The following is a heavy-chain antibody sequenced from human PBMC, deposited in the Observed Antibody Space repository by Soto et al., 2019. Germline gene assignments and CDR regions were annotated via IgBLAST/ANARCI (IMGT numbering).Heavy chain of an antibody. J-gene: IGHJ5*02. D-gene: IGHD1-26*01. CDR2: ISAYNGNT. V-gene: IGHV1-18*01. CDR3: ARVVGALGHWFDP. Sequence: QVQLVQSGGEVKKPGASVKVSCKASGYTFTSYGISWVRQAPGQGLEWMGRISAYNGNTNYAQKPQGTITTTTATSTSTAYMELRSLRSDDTAVYYCARVVGALGHWFDPWGQGTLVTVSS. CDR1: GYTFTSYG.